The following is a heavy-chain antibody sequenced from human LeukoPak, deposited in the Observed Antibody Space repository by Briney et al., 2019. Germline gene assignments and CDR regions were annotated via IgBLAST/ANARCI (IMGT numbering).Heavy chain of an antibody. Sequence: SVKVSCKASGGTFSSYAISWVRQAPGQGLEWMGGINPIFGTANYAQKFQGRVTITADESTSTAYMELSSLRSEDTAVYYCARGRYCSSTSYRILNWFDPWGQGTLVTVSS. V-gene: IGHV1-69*13. CDR1: GGTFSSYA. CDR3: ARGRYCSSTSYRILNWFDP. D-gene: IGHD2-2*01. J-gene: IGHJ5*02. CDR2: INPIFGTA.